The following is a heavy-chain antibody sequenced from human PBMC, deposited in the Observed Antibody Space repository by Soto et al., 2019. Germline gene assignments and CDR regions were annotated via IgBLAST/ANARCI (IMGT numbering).Heavy chain of an antibody. V-gene: IGHV4-30-2*01. D-gene: IGHD3-9*01. Sequence: ASETLSLTCAVSGGSISSGGYSWSWIRQPPGKGLEWIGYIYHSGSTYYNPSLKSRVTISLDTPKNQFSLKLSSVTAADTAVYYCARHPGYYDILTGYTTYYFDYWGQGILVTVSS. CDR2: IYHSGST. CDR3: ARHPGYYDILTGYTTYYFDY. CDR1: GGSISSGGYS. J-gene: IGHJ4*02.